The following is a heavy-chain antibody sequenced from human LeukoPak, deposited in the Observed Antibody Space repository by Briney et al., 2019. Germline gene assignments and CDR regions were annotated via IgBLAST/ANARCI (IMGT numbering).Heavy chain of an antibody. J-gene: IGHJ4*02. D-gene: IGHD5-18*01. CDR3: ARWDGYGSSPDY. CDR2: INPHSGDT. Sequence: ASVKVSCKASGYSFTGYYMHWVRQAPGQGLEWMGWINPHSGDTGYAQKFQGRVTMTRDMSITTTYMELTRLRSDDTAFYYCARWDGYGSSPDYWGQGSLVTVSS. CDR1: GYSFTGYY. V-gene: IGHV1-2*02.